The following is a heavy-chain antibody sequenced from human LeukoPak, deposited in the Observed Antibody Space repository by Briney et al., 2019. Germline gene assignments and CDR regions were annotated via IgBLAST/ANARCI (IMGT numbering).Heavy chain of an antibody. Sequence: GGSLRLSCAASGFTFSRYAMHWVRQAPGKGLEWVAVITYDGSLKKYGDSVKGRFTISRDNWKNTLYLQMNSLRVEDTALYYCAINFDFWSGYHRSPNDASDIWGQGSLVTVSS. J-gene: IGHJ3*02. V-gene: IGHV3-30*04. CDR2: ITYDGSLK. CDR3: AINFDFWSGYHRSPNDASDI. D-gene: IGHD3-3*01. CDR1: GFTFSRYA.